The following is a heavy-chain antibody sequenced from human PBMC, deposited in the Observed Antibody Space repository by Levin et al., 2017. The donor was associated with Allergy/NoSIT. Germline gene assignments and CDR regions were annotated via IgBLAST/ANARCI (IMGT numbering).Heavy chain of an antibody. D-gene: IGHD3-9*01. CDR3: ARRYSSSTGYWTYAFDM. V-gene: IGHV3-74*01. CDR1: GFTFSNYW. J-gene: IGHJ3*02. Sequence: TSETLSLTCAASGFTFSNYWMHWVRQAPGKGLVWVSDINNDGGSTNYADSVKGRFTISRDNAKNTLYLQMNSLRAEDTAVYYCARRYSSSTGYWTYAFDMWGQGTMVTVSS. CDR2: INNDGGST.